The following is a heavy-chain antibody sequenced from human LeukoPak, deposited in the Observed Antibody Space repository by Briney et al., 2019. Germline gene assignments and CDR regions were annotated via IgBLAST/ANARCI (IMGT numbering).Heavy chain of an antibody. CDR3: ARSLWFGESLFWSDP. V-gene: IGHV1-18*01. J-gene: IGHJ5*02. Sequence: GGSLRLSCAASGFTFTSYGISWVRQAPGQGLEWMGWISAYNGNTNYAQKLQGRVTMTTDTSTSTAYMELRSLRSDDTAVYYCARSLWFGESLFWSDPWGQGTLVTVSS. D-gene: IGHD3-10*01. CDR2: ISAYNGNT. CDR1: GFTFTSYG.